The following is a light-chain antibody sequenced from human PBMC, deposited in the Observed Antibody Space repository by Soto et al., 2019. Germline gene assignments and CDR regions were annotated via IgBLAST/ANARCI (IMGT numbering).Light chain of an antibody. J-gene: IGKJ4*01. V-gene: IGKV4-1*01. CDR1: QSVLMNSNGKNY. Sequence: DIVMTQSPDSLGVSLGERATINCKSSQSVLMNSNGKNYLAWYQQKAGQPPKLLISWASTREPGVPDRFSGSGSGTDFTLTISSLQAEDVAVYYCQQFYTTLTFGGGTQVEIK. CDR3: QQFYTTLT. CDR2: WAS.